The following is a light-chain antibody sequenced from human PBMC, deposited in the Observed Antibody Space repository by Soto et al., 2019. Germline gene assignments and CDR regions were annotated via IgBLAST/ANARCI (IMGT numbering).Light chain of an antibody. CDR1: QSVSSH. J-gene: IGKJ5*01. Sequence: EIVLTQSPATLSLSPGERATLSCRASQSVSSHLAWYQQKPGQAPRLLIYGASIRATGIPDRFSGSGSETDFTLTISRLEPEDFALYYCQQYGSSAPITFGQGTRLEIK. CDR2: GAS. V-gene: IGKV3-20*01. CDR3: QQYGSSAPIT.